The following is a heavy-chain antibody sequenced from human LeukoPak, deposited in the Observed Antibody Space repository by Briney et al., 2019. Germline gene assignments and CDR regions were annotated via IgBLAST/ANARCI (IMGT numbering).Heavy chain of an antibody. V-gene: IGHV3-15*01. CDR3: AYYGSGAIRF. D-gene: IGHD3-10*01. CDR1: GFTFSNAY. Sequence: GGTLRLSCAASGFTFSNAYMSWVRQAPGKGLEWVGRVKTKTDGGTTDYAAPVKGRFTISRDDSQNSLYLQINSLKTDDTAVYYCAYYGSGAIRFWGQGTLVTVSS. CDR2: VKTKTDGGTT. J-gene: IGHJ4*02.